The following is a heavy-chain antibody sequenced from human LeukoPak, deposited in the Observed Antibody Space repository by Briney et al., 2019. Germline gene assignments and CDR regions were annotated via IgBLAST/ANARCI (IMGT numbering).Heavy chain of an antibody. J-gene: IGHJ4*02. D-gene: IGHD6-6*01. CDR1: GGTFSSYA. CDR3: ATQPRYSSSSGSYFDY. V-gene: IGHV1-69*13. Sequence: SVKVSCKASGGTFSSYAISWVRQAPGQGLEWMGGIIPIFGTANYAQKFQGRVTITADESTSTAYMELSSLRSEDTAVYYCATQPRYSSSSGSYFDYWGQGTLVTVSS. CDR2: IIPIFGTA.